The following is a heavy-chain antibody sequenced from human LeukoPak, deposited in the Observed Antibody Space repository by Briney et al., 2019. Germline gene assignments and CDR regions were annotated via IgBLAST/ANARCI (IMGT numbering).Heavy chain of an antibody. J-gene: IGHJ3*02. V-gene: IGHV1-69*06. CDR2: IIPIFGTA. CDR1: GGTFSSYA. Sequence: ASVKVSCKASGGTFSSYAISWVRQAPGQGLEWMGGIIPIFGTANYARKFQGRVTITADKSTSTAYMELSSLRSEDTAVYYCASVKSYYYDTSDKDAFDIWGQGTMVTVSS. CDR3: ASVKSYYYDTSDKDAFDI. D-gene: IGHD3-22*01.